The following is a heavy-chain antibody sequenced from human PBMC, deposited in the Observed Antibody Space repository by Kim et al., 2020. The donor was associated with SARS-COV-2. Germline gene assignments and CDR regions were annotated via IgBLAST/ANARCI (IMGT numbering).Heavy chain of an antibody. CDR3: ARDVVVPYDTGAFDI. D-gene: IGHD2-21*01. V-gene: IGHV1-3*01. CDR2: IRAGTSQT. Sequence: ASVKVSCKASGYTFSRYSMQWVRQAPGQSLEWLGWIRAGTSQTRYSQKFQGRITIIRDTSASTDYMELSSLTSEDTAVYYCARDVVVPYDTGAFDIWGQGTMVTVSS. J-gene: IGHJ3*02. CDR1: GYTFSRYS.